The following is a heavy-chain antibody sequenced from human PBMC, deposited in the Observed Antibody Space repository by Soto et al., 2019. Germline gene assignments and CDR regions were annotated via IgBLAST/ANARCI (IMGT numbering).Heavy chain of an antibody. Sequence: QVQLVQSGAEVKKPGASVKVSCKASGYTFTSYYMHWVRQAPGQGLEWMGIINPSGGSTTYAQKFQGRVTMTRDTSTSTVYMELSRLRAGDTAVDYCARVGGYSYGGVDYWGQGTLVTVSS. J-gene: IGHJ4*02. CDR2: INPSGGST. CDR3: ARVGGYSYGGVDY. D-gene: IGHD5-18*01. V-gene: IGHV1-46*01. CDR1: GYTFTSYY.